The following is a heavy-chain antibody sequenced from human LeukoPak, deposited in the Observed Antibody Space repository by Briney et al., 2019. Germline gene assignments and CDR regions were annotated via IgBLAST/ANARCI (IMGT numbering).Heavy chain of an antibody. V-gene: IGHV3-43*02. CDR2: ISWDGGST. CDR3: AKSKTAVTTGYLDY. D-gene: IGHD4-17*01. Sequence: PGGSLRLSCAASGFTFSSYAMSWVRQAPGKGLEWVSLISWDGGSTYYADSVKGRFTISRDNSKNSLYLQMNSLRTEDTALYYCAKSKTAVTTGYLDYWGQGTLVTVSS. J-gene: IGHJ4*02. CDR1: GFTFSSYA.